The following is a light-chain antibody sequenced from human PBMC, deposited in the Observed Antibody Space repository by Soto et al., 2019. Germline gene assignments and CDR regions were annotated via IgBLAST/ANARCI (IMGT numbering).Light chain of an antibody. Sequence: IVLTHSQGTLSLYPCERASLSSSASQSVSSSYLAWYQQKPGQAPRLLIYGASSRATGIPDRFSGSGSGTDFTLTISRLEPEDFAVYYCQQYGSSSITFGQGTRLEN. CDR2: GAS. J-gene: IGKJ5*01. CDR1: QSVSSSY. CDR3: QQYGSSSIT. V-gene: IGKV3-20*01.